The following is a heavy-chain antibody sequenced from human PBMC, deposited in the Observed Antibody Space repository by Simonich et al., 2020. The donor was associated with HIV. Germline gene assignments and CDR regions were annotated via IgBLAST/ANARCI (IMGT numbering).Heavy chain of an antibody. D-gene: IGHD3-3*02. CDR1: GGSFSGYY. CDR3: ARVIFVTSAGFDY. V-gene: IGHV4-34*01. J-gene: IGHJ4*02. Sequence: QVRLQQWGAGLLKPSKTLSLTCAVYGGSFSGYYWSWIRQPPGKGLEWIGEINHSRTTNYNPSLKIRVTISRDTSKNQFSLKLSSVTAADTAIYYCARVIFVTSAGFDYWGQGTLVTVSS. CDR2: INHSRTT.